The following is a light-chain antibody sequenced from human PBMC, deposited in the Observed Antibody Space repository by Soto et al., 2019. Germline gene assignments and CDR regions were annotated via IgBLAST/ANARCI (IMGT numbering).Light chain of an antibody. J-gene: IGKJ5*01. CDR3: QQYGSSPPIT. Sequence: EIVLTQSPGTLSLSPGERATLSCRASQSVSSSYLAWYQQKPGQAPRLLIYGASSRATGIPDRFSGSGSGTDFTLTISRLEPEDFAVYYCQQYGSSPPITFGQGTQREIK. CDR1: QSVSSSY. V-gene: IGKV3-20*01. CDR2: GAS.